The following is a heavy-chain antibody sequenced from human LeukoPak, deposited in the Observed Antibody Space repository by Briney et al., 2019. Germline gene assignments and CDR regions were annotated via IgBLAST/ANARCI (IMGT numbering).Heavy chain of an antibody. CDR1: GGSISSSSYY. CDR2: IYYSGST. Sequence: SETLSLTCTVSGGSISSSSYYWGWIRQPPGKGLEWIGSIYYSGSTYYNPSLKSRVTISIDTSKNQFSLKLSSVTAADTAVYYCARQRHSSSSLNFYYYYYMDVWGKGTTVTVSS. D-gene: IGHD6-6*01. J-gene: IGHJ6*03. CDR3: ARQRHSSSSLNFYYYYYMDV. V-gene: IGHV4-39*01.